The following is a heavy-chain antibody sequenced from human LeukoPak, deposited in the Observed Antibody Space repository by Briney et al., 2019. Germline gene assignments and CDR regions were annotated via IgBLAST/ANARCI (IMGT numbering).Heavy chain of an antibody. D-gene: IGHD3-10*01. CDR2: IYTSGST. CDR3: ARAVGSGSFQTYYYYMDV. V-gene: IGHV4-4*07. Sequence: SETLSLTCTVSGGSISSYYWSWIRQPAGKGLEWIGRIYTSGSTTYNPSLKSRVTMSVDTSKNQFSLKLSSVTAADTAVYYCARAVGSGSFQTYYYYMDVWGKGTTVTISS. CDR1: GGSISSYY. J-gene: IGHJ6*03.